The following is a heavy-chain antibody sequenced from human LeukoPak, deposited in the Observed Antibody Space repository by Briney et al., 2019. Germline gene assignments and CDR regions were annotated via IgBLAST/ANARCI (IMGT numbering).Heavy chain of an antibody. D-gene: IGHD1-26*01. CDR3: ASTGLGLSGSYAAFDI. V-gene: IGHV3-23*01. J-gene: IGHJ3*02. CDR1: GFTFNSYA. Sequence: GGSLRLSCAASGFTFNSYAMSWVRQAPGKGLEWVSAISGSGGSTYYADSVKGRFTISRDNSKNTLYLQMNSLRAEDTAVYYCASTGLGLSGSYAAFDIWGQGTMVTVSS. CDR2: ISGSGGST.